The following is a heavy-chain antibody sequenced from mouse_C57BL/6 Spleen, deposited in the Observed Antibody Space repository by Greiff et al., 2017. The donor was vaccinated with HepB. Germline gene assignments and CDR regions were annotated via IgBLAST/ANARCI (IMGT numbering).Heavy chain of an antibody. D-gene: IGHD2-3*01. V-gene: IGHV1-15*01. J-gene: IGHJ4*01. CDR3: TRWLLPYAMDY. CDR2: IDPETGGT. Sequence: QVQLKESGAELVRPGASVTLSCKASGYTFTDYEMHWVKQTPVHGLEWIGAIDPETGGTAYNQKFKGKAILTADKSSSTAYMELRSLTSEDSAVYYCTRWLLPYAMDYWGQGTSVTVSS. CDR1: GYTFTDYE.